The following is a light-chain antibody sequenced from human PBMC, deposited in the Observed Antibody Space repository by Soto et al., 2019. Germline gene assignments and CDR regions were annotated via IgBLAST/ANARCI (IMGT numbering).Light chain of an antibody. CDR1: QSVNRF. Sequence: EIVLTQSPATLSLSPGERATLSCRASQSVNRFLAWFQQKPGQAPRLLIYGATNRATGIPDRFSGSGSETDFTLTINRLEPEDFAVYYCHHYVGSPWAFGQGTKVENK. CDR3: HHYVGSPWA. V-gene: IGKV3-20*01. J-gene: IGKJ1*01. CDR2: GAT.